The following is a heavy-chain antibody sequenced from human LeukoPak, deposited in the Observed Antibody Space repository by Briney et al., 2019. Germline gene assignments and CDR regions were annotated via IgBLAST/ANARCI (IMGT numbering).Heavy chain of an antibody. V-gene: IGHV4-38-2*01. J-gene: IGHJ4*02. CDR1: GYSISSGYY. CDR3: ARGHYYDSSGYGRD. Sequence: PSETLSLTCAVSGYSISSGYYWGWIRPPLGKGLEWIGNIYHSGSTYYNPSLKSRVTISVDTSKHQFSLKLRSVTAGDTAVFYCARGHYYDSSGYGRDWGQGTLVTVCS. D-gene: IGHD3-22*01. CDR2: IYHSGST.